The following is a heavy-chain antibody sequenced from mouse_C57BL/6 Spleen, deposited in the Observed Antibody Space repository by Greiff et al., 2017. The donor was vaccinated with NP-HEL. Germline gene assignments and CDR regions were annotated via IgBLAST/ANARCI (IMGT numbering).Heavy chain of an antibody. Sequence: EVQLKESGGGLVKPGGSLKLSCAASGFTFSDYGMHWVRQAPEKGLEWVAYISSGSSTIYYADTVKGRFTISRDNAKNTLFLQMTSLRSEDTAMYYCARQEVYYYGSSYPSYWYFDVWGTGTTVTVSS. CDR1: GFTFSDYG. CDR3: ARQEVYYYGSSYPSYWYFDV. J-gene: IGHJ1*03. CDR2: ISSGSSTI. D-gene: IGHD1-1*01. V-gene: IGHV5-17*01.